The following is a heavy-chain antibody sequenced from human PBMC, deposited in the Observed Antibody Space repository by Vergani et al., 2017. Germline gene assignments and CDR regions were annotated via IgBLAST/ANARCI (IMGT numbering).Heavy chain of an antibody. D-gene: IGHD2-15*01. CDR3: ARVRSGVVADPYNWFDP. V-gene: IGHV4-31*03. CDR1: GGSISSGGYY. J-gene: IGHJ5*02. Sequence: QVQLQESGPGLVKPSQTLSLTCTVSGGSISSGGYYWSWIRQHPGKGLEWIRYIYYSGSTYYNPSLKIRVTISVDTSKNQFSLKLSSVTAEDTAVYYCARVRSGVVADPYNWFDPWGQGTLVTVSS. CDR2: IYYSGST.